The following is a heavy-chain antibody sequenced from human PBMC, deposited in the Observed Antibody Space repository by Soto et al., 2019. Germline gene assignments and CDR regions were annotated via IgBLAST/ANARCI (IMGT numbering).Heavy chain of an antibody. Sequence: GGSLRLSCAASGFTFSSYSMNWVRQAPGKGLEWVSSISSSSSYIYYADSVKGRFTISRDNAKNSLYLQMNSLRAEETAVYYCARKDVDYCSGGSCYSGAFDIWGQGTMVTVSS. J-gene: IGHJ3*02. CDR2: ISSSSSYI. CDR1: GFTFSSYS. D-gene: IGHD2-15*01. V-gene: IGHV3-21*01. CDR3: ARKDVDYCSGGSCYSGAFDI.